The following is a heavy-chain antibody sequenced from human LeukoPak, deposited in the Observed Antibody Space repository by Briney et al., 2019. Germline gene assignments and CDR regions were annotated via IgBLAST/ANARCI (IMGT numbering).Heavy chain of an antibody. CDR2: ISYDGSNK. CDR1: GFTFSRYG. CDR3: AKDRAGLGVAGVGY. V-gene: IGHV3-30*18. J-gene: IGHJ4*02. Sequence: GGSLRLSCAASGFTFSRYGMHWVRQAPGKGLEWVAVISYDGSNKYYADSVKGRFTISRDNSKNTLYLQMSSLRAEDTAVYYCAKDRAGLGVAGVGYWGQGTLVTVSS. D-gene: IGHD1-26*01.